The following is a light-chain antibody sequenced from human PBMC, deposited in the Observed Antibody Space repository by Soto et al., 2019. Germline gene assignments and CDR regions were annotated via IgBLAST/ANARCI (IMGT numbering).Light chain of an antibody. CDR3: QQYHNWPIT. J-gene: IGKJ5*01. CDR2: DAS. V-gene: IGKV3-15*01. CDR1: QSVSSN. Sequence: IVMTHSRATLSVSPCERATLSCRASQSVSSNLAWHQQKPGQAPRILMYDASTRATGIPARFSGSGSGTEFTLTISSLQSEDFAVYYCQQYHNWPITFGQGTRLEIK.